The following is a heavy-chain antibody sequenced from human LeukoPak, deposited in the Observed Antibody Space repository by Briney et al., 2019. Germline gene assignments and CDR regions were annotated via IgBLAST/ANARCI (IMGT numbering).Heavy chain of an antibody. CDR2: TYYRSKWYN. V-gene: IGHV6-1*01. D-gene: IGHD2-2*01. CDR1: GDSVSSDRAA. Sequence: SQTLSLTCAISGDSVSSDRAAWTWIRQSPLRGLEWLGRTYYRSKWYNDYAVSVKSRITINPDTSKNQFSLQLNSVTPEDTAVYYCAKGEELGYCSSTSCYWYYGMDVWGKGTTVTVSS. J-gene: IGHJ6*04. CDR3: AKGEELGYCSSTSCYWYYGMDV.